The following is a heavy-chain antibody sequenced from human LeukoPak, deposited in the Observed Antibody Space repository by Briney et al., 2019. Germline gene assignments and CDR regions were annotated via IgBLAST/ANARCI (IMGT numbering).Heavy chain of an antibody. V-gene: IGHV3-53*01. CDR3: TTDLGGT. CDR1: GFTVSSNY. CDR2: IFSGGTT. D-gene: IGHD3/OR15-3a*01. Sequence: GGSLRLSCAASGFTVSSNYMSWVRQAPGKGLEWVSVIFSGGTTYYADSVKGRFTISRHNSENTLYLQMNSLKTEDTAVYYCTTDLGGTWGQGTLVTVSS. J-gene: IGHJ4*02.